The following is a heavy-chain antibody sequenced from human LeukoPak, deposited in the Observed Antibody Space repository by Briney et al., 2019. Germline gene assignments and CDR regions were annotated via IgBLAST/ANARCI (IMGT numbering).Heavy chain of an antibody. D-gene: IGHD2-2*02. J-gene: IGHJ5*02. CDR3: ARGLPAAIPVSWFDP. CDR1: GGSISSGGYY. V-gene: IGHV4-31*03. Sequence: SETLSLTCTVSGGSISSGGYYWSWIRQHPGKGLEWIGYIYYSGSTYYSPSLKSRVTISVDTSKNQFSLKLSSVTAADTAVYYCARGLPAAIPVSWFDPWGQGTLVTVSS. CDR2: IYYSGST.